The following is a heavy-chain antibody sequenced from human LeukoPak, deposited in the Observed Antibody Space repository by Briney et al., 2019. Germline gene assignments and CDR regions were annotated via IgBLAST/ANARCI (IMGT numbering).Heavy chain of an antibody. CDR3: ASAGVYCSSTSCYNYYYYGMDV. J-gene: IGHJ6*02. Sequence: PGGSLRLSCAASGFTLSSYEMNWVRQAPGKGLEWVSYISSSGSTIYYADSVKGRFTISRDNAKNSLYLQMNSLRAEDTAVYYCASAGVYCSSTSCYNYYYYGMDVWGQGTTVTVSS. D-gene: IGHD2-2*01. CDR2: ISSSGSTI. CDR1: GFTLSSYE. V-gene: IGHV3-48*03.